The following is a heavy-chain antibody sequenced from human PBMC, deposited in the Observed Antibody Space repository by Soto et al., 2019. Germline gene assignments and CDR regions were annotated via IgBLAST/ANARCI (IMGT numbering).Heavy chain of an antibody. V-gene: IGHV3-23*01. J-gene: IGHJ6*03. CDR2: IFGSGGGI. Sequence: GGSLRLSCEASGFTFSVYTMNWVRQVPGKGLQWVSGIFGSGGGIEYADSVRGRFTISRDNSKSTLYLQMNSLRAEDTAVYYCAKAGIYDFWSGYTLYYYSYYMDVWGKGTTVTVSS. CDR3: AKAGIYDFWSGYTLYYYSYYMDV. CDR1: GFTFSVYT. D-gene: IGHD3-3*01.